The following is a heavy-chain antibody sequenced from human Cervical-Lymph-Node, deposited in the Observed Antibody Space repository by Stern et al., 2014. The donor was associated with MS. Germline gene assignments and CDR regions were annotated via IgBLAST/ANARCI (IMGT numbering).Heavy chain of an antibody. Sequence: QLQLQESGPGLVKPSETLSLTCTVSGGSITNRDYWGWIRQSPGKGLEWIGSVYYSGITYYRPSLKSRATLSIDTSRNHFFLRLTSVTATDTAVYFCARGVTAVTNYVPNWCFDLWGRGTLVTVSS. CDR3: ARGVTAVTNYVPNWCFDL. CDR2: VYYSGIT. CDR1: GGSITNRDY. D-gene: IGHD4-11*01. V-gene: IGHV4-39*02. J-gene: IGHJ2*01.